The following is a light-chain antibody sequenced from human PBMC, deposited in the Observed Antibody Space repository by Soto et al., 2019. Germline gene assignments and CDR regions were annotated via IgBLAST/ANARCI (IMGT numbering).Light chain of an antibody. V-gene: IGKV3-11*01. CDR2: EAS. CDR3: QQRSNWPQT. Sequence: ELVLSQSXATLSFSPGEXXXXXSXSSQNVANYLDWYQQKXGQAPRLLIYEASXRATGIPARFSGSGSGTDFTLTISSLEPEDFAVYYCQQRSNWPQTFGQGTKVDIK. CDR1: QNVANY. J-gene: IGKJ1*01.